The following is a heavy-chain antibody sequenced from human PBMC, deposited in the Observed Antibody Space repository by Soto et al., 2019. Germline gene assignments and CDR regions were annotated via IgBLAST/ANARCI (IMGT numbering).Heavy chain of an antibody. V-gene: IGHV4-31*03. Sequence: SETLSLTCTVSGGSISSGGYYWSWIRQHPGKGLEWIGYIYYSGSTYYNPSLKSRVTISVDTSKNQFSLKLSSVTAADTAVYYCARVVVVAATPNWFDPWGQGTLVTVSS. CDR3: ARVVVVAATPNWFDP. J-gene: IGHJ5*02. D-gene: IGHD2-15*01. CDR1: GGSISSGGYY. CDR2: IYYSGST.